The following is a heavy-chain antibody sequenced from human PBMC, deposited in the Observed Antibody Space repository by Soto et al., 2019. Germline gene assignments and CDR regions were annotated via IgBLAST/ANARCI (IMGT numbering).Heavy chain of an antibody. CDR1: GYSFTIYW. CDR3: ARXGYDSSGYPQAHDAFDI. J-gene: IGHJ3*02. CDR2: IYPGDSDT. Sequence: GESLKISCKGSGYSFTIYWIGWVRQMPGKGLEWMGIIYPGDSDTRYSPSFQGQVTISADKSISTAYLQWSSLKASDTAMYYCARXGYDSSGYPQAHDAFDIWGQGTMVTVSS. D-gene: IGHD3-22*01. V-gene: IGHV5-51*01.